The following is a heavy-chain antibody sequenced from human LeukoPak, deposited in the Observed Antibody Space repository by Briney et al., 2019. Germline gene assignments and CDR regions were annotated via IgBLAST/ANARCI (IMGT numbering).Heavy chain of an antibody. CDR2: VYYSGSA. D-gene: IGHD3-22*01. Sequence: SETLSLTCTVSGGSISSYYWNWIRQSPGEALEWIGYVYYSGSANYNPSLKSRVTISVDTSKSQFSLNLTSVTAADTAVYYCARASYYYDGLDYWGQGALVTAS. V-gene: IGHV4-59*13. J-gene: IGHJ4*02. CDR1: GGSISSYY. CDR3: ARASYYYDGLDY.